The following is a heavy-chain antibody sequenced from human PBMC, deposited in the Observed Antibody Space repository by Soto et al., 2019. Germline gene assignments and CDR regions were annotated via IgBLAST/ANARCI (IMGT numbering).Heavy chain of an antibody. J-gene: IGHJ4*02. D-gene: IGHD3-3*01. CDR2: ISYDGSNK. Sequence: GGSLRLSCAASGFTFSSYGMHWVRQAPGKGLEWVAVISYDGSNKYYADSVKGRFTISRDNSKNTLYLQMNSLRAEDTAVYYCAKERGEWLLEPPENYWGQGTLVTVSS. V-gene: IGHV3-30*18. CDR3: AKERGEWLLEPPENY. CDR1: GFTFSSYG.